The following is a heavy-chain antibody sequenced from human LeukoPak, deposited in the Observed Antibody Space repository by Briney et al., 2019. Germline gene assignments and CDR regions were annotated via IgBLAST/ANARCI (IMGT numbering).Heavy chain of an antibody. CDR2: ISGSGGST. V-gene: IGHV3-23*01. CDR1: GFTFSSYA. D-gene: IGHD3-22*01. CDR3: AKVITMIVVASPFDY. J-gene: IGHJ4*02. Sequence: GGSLRLSCAASGFTFSSYAMSWVRQAPGRGLEWVSAISGSGGSTYYADSVKGRFTISRDNSKNTLYLQMNSLRAEDTAVYYCAKVITMIVVASPFDYWGQGTLVTVSS.